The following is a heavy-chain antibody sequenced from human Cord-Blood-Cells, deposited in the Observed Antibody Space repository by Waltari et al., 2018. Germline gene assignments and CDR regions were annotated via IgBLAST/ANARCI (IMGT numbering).Heavy chain of an antibody. CDR1: GFSLSTSGVG. V-gene: IGHV2-5*01. J-gene: IGHJ6*03. Sequence: QITLKESGPTLVKPTQTLTLTCTFSGFSLSTSGVGVGWIRQPPGKALEWLALIYWNDDKRYSPSLKSRLTITKDTSKNQVVLTMTNMDPVDTATYYCAHHYSSSWYYYYYYYMDVWGKGTTVTVSS. CDR2: IYWNDDK. CDR3: AHHYSSSWYYYYYYYMDV. D-gene: IGHD6-13*01.